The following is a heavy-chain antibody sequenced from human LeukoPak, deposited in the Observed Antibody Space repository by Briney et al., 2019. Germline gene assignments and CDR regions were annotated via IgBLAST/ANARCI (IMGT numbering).Heavy chain of an antibody. CDR2: ISYDGSNK. Sequence: PGGSLRLSCAASGFTFSSYGMHWVRQAPGKGLEWVAVISYDGSNKYYADSVKGRFTISRDNSKNTLYLQMNSLRAEDTAVYYCAKDSNDADYGDYDGWPWDYGMDVWGQGTTVTVSS. V-gene: IGHV3-30*18. CDR3: AKDSNDADYGDYDGWPWDYGMDV. CDR1: GFTFSSYG. D-gene: IGHD4-17*01. J-gene: IGHJ6*02.